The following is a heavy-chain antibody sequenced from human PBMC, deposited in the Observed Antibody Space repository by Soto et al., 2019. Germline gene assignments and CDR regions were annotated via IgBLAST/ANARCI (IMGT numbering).Heavy chain of an antibody. D-gene: IGHD6-19*01. Sequence: QVPLVQSGAEVKKPGASVKVSCKTSGYTFTSYDIHWVRQATGQGLEWMGWMNPNNGYTDYAQKFQGRVTMTRDTSLSTAYMELSSLTSDDTAVYYCARGRGWRDYWGQGTLVTVSS. CDR3: ARGRGWRDY. CDR2: MNPNNGYT. CDR1: GYTFTSYD. V-gene: IGHV1-8*01. J-gene: IGHJ4*02.